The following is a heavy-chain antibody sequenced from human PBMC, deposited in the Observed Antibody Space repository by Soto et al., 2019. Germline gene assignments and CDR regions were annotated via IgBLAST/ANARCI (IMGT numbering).Heavy chain of an antibody. V-gene: IGHV1-8*01. D-gene: IGHD4-17*01. Sequence: QVQLVQSGAEVKKPGASVKVSCKASGNTFTSYDLNWVRQATGQGLEYLGWMNPNSGNTAYVQKFQGRVTMTWDTSIPTAYMELSSLRSEDTAVYFCARGVKYGAYSRWFDPWGQGTLVTVSS. J-gene: IGHJ5*02. CDR2: MNPNSGNT. CDR1: GNTFTSYD. CDR3: ARGVKYGAYSRWFDP.